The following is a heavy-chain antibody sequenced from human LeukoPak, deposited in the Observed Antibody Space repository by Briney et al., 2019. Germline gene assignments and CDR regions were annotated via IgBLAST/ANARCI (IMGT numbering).Heavy chain of an antibody. Sequence: GGSLRLSCAASGFTFSSYGMHWVRQAPVKGLEWVAVISYDGSNKYYADSVKGRFTISRDNSKNTLYLQMNSLRAEDTAVYYCAKEPSAQNYYVARGSFDPWGQGTLVTVSS. CDR2: ISYDGSNK. CDR3: AKEPSAQNYYVARGSFDP. D-gene: IGHD3-10*02. J-gene: IGHJ5*02. V-gene: IGHV3-30*18. CDR1: GFTFSSYG.